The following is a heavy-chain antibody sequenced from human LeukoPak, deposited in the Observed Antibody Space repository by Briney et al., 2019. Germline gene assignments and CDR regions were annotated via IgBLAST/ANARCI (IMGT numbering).Heavy chain of an antibody. V-gene: IGHV4-59*12. CDR3: ARGTNGYGHLPF. D-gene: IGHD3-22*01. CDR1: GSSITGYY. Sequence: AETLCLSCTASGSSITGYYWSWLRQPPGKGLEWVGYMYSNGDTNYNPSLQSRLTISIDMSINQFSLQSSHVTAADTAVYYCARGTNGYGHLPFWGQGTLVTVSS. CDR2: MYSNGDT. J-gene: IGHJ4*02.